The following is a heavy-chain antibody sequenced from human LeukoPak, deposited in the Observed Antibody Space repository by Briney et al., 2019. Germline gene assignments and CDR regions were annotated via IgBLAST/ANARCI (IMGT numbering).Heavy chain of an antibody. CDR3: ARLNPVYGDYGVFHY. V-gene: IGHV4-59*08. CDR1: GGSINNYF. CDR2: IYYSGRT. D-gene: IGHD4-17*01. J-gene: IGHJ4*02. Sequence: SETLSLTCSVSGGSINNYFWTWIRQPPGKGLEWIGYIYYSGRTNYSPSLKSRVTMSVDTSQNQFSLKLSSVTAADTAVYYCARLNPVYGDYGVFHYWGQGTLVTVSS.